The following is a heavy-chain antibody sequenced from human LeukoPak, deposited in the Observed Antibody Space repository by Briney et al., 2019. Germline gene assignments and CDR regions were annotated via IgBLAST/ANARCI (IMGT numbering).Heavy chain of an antibody. CDR3: ARGYSYGASGFDY. Sequence: GGSLRLSCAASGFTFSSYGMSWVRQAPGKGLEWVSAISGSGGSTYYADSVKGRFTISRDNSKNTLYLQMNSLRAEDTAVYYCARGYSYGASGFDYWGQGTLVTVSS. CDR2: ISGSGGST. J-gene: IGHJ4*02. V-gene: IGHV3-23*01. CDR1: GFTFSSYG. D-gene: IGHD5-18*01.